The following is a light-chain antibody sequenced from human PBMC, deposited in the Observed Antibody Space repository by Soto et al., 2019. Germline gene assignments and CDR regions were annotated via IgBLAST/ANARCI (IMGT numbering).Light chain of an antibody. CDR1: RSVSSY. J-gene: IGKJ5*01. Sequence: EIVLTQSPATLSLSPGESATLSCRASRSVSSYLAWYQQKPGQAPRLLIYGASTRVTGIPARFSGSGSGTEFTLTISSLQSEDFAVYYCQQYNNWPITFGQGTRLEIK. CDR3: QQYNNWPIT. V-gene: IGKV3-15*01. CDR2: GAS.